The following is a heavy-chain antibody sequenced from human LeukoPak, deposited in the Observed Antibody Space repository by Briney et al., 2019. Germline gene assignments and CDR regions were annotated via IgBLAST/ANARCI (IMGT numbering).Heavy chain of an antibody. Sequence: ASVKVSCKASGYTFTGYYMHWVRQAPGQGFEWMGWINPNSGGTNYAQKFQGRVTMTRDTSISTAYMELSRLRSDDTAVYYFAREMVPGNWFDPWGRGTLVTVSS. D-gene: IGHD3-10*01. CDR1: GYTFTGYY. J-gene: IGHJ5*02. V-gene: IGHV1-2*02. CDR2: INPNSGGT. CDR3: AREMVPGNWFDP.